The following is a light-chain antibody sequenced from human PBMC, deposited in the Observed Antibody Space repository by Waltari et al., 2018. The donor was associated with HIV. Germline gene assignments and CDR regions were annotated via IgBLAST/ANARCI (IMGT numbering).Light chain of an antibody. CDR2: AES. J-gene: IGKJ5*01. V-gene: IGKV1-39*01. CDR3: QQGHTTPLT. Sequence: DIQMTQSPSSLSASVGDSVTITCRASQGISRYLNWSQHKLWKAPKLLIFAESNLQSVVPSRFSGSGSGKDFTRTIKNLQPDDFATYYCQQGHTTPLTFGQGTRLEIK. CDR1: QGISRY.